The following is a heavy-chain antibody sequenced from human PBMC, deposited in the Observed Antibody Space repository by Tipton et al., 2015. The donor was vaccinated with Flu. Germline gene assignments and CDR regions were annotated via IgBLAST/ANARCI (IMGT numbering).Heavy chain of an antibody. Sequence: VQLVQSGGGLVQPGGSLRLSCAASDFTFSGYNMNWVRQAPGKGLEWVSSISRSSTYIYYADSVKGRFTIARDNAKNSLYLQMNSLRAEDTAVYYCARGTDCSSTTCYQGRDAFDIWGQGTMVTVSS. CDR3: ARGTDCSSTTCYQGRDAFDI. CDR2: ISRSSTYI. V-gene: IGHV3-21*01. J-gene: IGHJ3*02. D-gene: IGHD2-2*01. CDR1: DFTFSGYN.